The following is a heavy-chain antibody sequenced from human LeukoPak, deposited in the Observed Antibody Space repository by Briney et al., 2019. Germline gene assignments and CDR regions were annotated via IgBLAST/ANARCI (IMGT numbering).Heavy chain of an antibody. D-gene: IGHD2-15*01. CDR3: ARVYPTWGVVKEYFDY. CDR2: IYYSGTT. J-gene: IGHJ4*02. V-gene: IGHV4-39*01. CDR1: GGSINY. Sequence: SETLSLTCTVSGGSINYGGWIRQPPGKGLEWIGSIYYSGTTYYNPSLKSRVTIFVDTSKNQFSLKLSSVTAADTAVYYCARVYPTWGVVKEYFDYWGQGTLVTVSS.